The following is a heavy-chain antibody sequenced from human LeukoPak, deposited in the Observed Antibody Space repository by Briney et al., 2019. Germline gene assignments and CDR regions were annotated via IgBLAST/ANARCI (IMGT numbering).Heavy chain of an antibody. D-gene: IGHD6-13*01. CDR2: INPNSGGT. V-gene: IGHV1-2*06. CDR1: GYTCTGYY. CDR3: ARAGIAAAGAADY. Sequence: ASVKVSCKASGYTCTGYYRHWVRQAPGQGLEWMGRINPNSGGTNYAQKFQGRVTMTRDTSISTAYMELSRLRSDDTAVYYCARAGIAAAGAADYWGQGTLVTVSS. J-gene: IGHJ4*02.